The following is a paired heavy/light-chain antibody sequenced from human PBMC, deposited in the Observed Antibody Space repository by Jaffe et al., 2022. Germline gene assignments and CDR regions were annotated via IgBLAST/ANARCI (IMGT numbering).Light chain of an antibody. CDR3: TQATQFPYT. CDR1: QSLVHSDGNTY. V-gene: IGKV2-24*01. CDR2: KIS. Sequence: DIVMTQTPLSSPVTLGQPASISCRSSQSLVHSDGNTYLSWLQQRPGQPPRLLIYKISKRFSGVPDRFSGSGAGTDFTLKISRVEAEDVGVYYCTQATQFPYTFGQGTKLEIK. J-gene: IGKJ2*01.
Heavy chain of an antibody. CDR2: IYPDDSDT. CDR1: GYSFTTYW. V-gene: IGHV5-51*03. Sequence: EVQLVQSGAEVKKPGESLKISCKASGYSFTTYWIGWVRQMPGRGLEWMGIIYPDDSDTRYSPSFQGQVTMSADKSISTAYLQWSSLEASDTAMFYCARLSYDYVWGSYRQGDHFDFWGQGTLVTVSS. J-gene: IGHJ4*02. D-gene: IGHD3-16*02. CDR3: ARLSYDYVWGSYRQGDHFDF.